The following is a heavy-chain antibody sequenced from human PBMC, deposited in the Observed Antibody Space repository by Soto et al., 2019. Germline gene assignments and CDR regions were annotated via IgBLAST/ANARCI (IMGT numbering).Heavy chain of an antibody. Sequence: ASVKVSCKASGYTFTSYGISWVRQAPGQGLEWMGWICAYNGNTNYAQKLQGRVTMTTDTSTSTAYMELRSLRSDDTAVYYCARDLLAVAGTRTFDYWGQGTLVTVSS. D-gene: IGHD6-19*01. CDR1: GYTFTSYG. CDR2: ICAYNGNT. V-gene: IGHV1-18*01. J-gene: IGHJ4*02. CDR3: ARDLLAVAGTRTFDY.